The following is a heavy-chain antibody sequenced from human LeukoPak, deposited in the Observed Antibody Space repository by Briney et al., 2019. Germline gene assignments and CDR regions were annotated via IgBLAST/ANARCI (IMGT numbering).Heavy chain of an antibody. Sequence: ESGPTLVNPTQTLTLTCTFSGFSLSTSEMCVSWIRQPPGKALEWLARIDWDDDKYYSTSLKTRLTISRDTSRNQVVLTMTNMDPVDTATYYCARIRYSGSYFDYWGQGTLVTVSS. J-gene: IGHJ4*02. CDR3: ARIRYSGSYFDY. CDR1: GFSLSTSEMC. CDR2: IDWDDDK. D-gene: IGHD1-26*01. V-gene: IGHV2-70*11.